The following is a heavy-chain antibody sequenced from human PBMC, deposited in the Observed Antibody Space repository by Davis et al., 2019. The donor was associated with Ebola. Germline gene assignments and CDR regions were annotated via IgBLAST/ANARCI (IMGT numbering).Heavy chain of an antibody. J-gene: IGHJ4*02. Sequence: GESLKISCAASGVMFSRYWMSWVRQAPGKGLEWVANIKEDGSATNYVDSVKGRFTISRDNAKKSLYLQMNSLRADDTAVYYCARDVAGRAGYWGQGTLVTVSS. CDR2: IKEDGSAT. CDR3: ARDVAGRAGY. CDR1: GVMFSRYW. D-gene: IGHD1-14*01. V-gene: IGHV3-7*01.